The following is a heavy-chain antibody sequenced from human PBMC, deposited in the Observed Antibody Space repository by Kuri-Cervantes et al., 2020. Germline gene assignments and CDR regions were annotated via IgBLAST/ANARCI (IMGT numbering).Heavy chain of an antibody. D-gene: IGHD4-23*01. CDR2: INHSGST. J-gene: IGHJ4*02. CDR1: GGSFSGYY. V-gene: IGHV4-34*01. CDR3: VREGLEYGGSDY. Sequence: SQTLSLTCAVYGGSFSGYYWSWIRQPPGKGLEWIGEINHSGSTNYNPSLKSRVTISVDTSKNQFSLKLSSVTAADTAVYYCVREGLEYGGSDYWGQGTLVTVSS.